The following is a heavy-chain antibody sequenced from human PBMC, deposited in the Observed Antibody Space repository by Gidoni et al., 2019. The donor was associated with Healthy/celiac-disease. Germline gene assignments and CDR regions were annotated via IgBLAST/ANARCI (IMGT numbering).Heavy chain of an antibody. Sequence: EVQLVASVGGLVQPAGSPSLSCAASGFTVSSNYMSRVRQAPGKGLEWVSVSYSGGSTYDADAVKGRCTIDRENTKNTLYLQMNSVEEEDTAVYYWARSGGDYDSSSYSGGLGAVDIWGQGTMVTVSS. V-gene: IGHV3-66*02. CDR3: ARSGGDYDSSSYSGGLGAVDI. J-gene: IGHJ3*02. CDR1: GFTVSSNY. D-gene: IGHD3-22*01. CDR2: SYSGGST.